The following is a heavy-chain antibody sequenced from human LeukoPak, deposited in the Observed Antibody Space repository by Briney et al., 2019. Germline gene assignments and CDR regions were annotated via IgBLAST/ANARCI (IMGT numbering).Heavy chain of an antibody. CDR3: AYSNYDPTFDY. D-gene: IGHD4-11*01. V-gene: IGHV4-34*01. Sequence: SETLSLTCAMYGGSFSGYYWSWIRQPPGKGLEWIGETNHSGSTNYNPSLKSRVTMSVDTSKSQFSLKVNSVTAADTAAYFCAYSNYDPTFDYWGQGTLVTVSS. J-gene: IGHJ4*02. CDR1: GGSFSGYY. CDR2: TNHSGST.